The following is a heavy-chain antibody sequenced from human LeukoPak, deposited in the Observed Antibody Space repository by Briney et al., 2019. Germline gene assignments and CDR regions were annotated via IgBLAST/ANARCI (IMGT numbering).Heavy chain of an antibody. J-gene: IGHJ4*02. CDR2: ISGSGSST. CDR1: GFVFGSYG. V-gene: IGHV3-23*01. D-gene: IGHD6-13*01. Sequence: GGSLRLSCAASGFVFGSYGLSWVRQAPGKGLEWVSAISGSGSSTHYADSVKGRFTISRDNSKNTLYLQMNSLRAEDTAVYYCAKDRDYSSSWNYWGQGTLVTVSS. CDR3: AKDRDYSSSWNY.